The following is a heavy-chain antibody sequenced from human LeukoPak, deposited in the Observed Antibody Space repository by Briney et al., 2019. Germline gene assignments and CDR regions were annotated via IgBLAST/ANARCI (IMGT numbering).Heavy chain of an antibody. CDR1: GVSISSHY. D-gene: IGHD6-6*01. V-gene: IGHV4-59*11. Sequence: SETLSLTCTVSGVSISSHYWSWIRQPPGKGLEWIGYIYYSGSTNYNPSLKSRVTISVDTSKNQFSLKLSSVTAADTAVYYCARLNPGIAARSYYFDYWGQGTLVTVSS. CDR2: IYYSGST. J-gene: IGHJ4*02. CDR3: ARLNPGIAARSYYFDY.